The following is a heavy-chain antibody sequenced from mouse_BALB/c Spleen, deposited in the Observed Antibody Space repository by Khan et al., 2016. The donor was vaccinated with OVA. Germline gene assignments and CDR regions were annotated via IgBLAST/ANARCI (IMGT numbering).Heavy chain of an antibody. CDR3: ARGNYYGYAMDY. CDR2: ISYSGST. J-gene: IGHJ4*01. CDR1: GYSITSNYA. V-gene: IGHV3-2*02. D-gene: IGHD1-1*01. Sequence: EVQLQESGPGLVKPFQSLSLTCTVTGYSITSNYAWNWIRQFPGNKLEWVGYISYSGSTSSNPSLKSRISITRDTSKNQFFLQLNSVTTEDTATYYCARGNYYGYAMDYWGQGTSVTVAS.